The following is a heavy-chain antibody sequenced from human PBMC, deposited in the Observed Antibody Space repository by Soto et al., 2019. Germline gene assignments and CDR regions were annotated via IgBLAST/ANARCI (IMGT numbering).Heavy chain of an antibody. CDR2: ISYDGSNK. V-gene: IGHV3-30-3*01. CDR1: GFTFSSYA. J-gene: IGHJ4*02. Sequence: QVQLVESGGGVVQPGRSLRLSCAASGFTFSSYAMHWVRQAPGKGLQWVAVISYDGSNKYNADSVKGRFTISRDNSKNTLYLQKNSLRPEDTAVYYCARVRSAGLCGGDCYSLAYWGQGTLVTVSS. CDR3: ARVRSAGLCGGDCYSLAY. D-gene: IGHD2-21*02.